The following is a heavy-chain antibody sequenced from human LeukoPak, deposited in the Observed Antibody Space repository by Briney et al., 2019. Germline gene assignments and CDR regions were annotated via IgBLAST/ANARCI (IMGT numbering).Heavy chain of an antibody. CDR3: ARLVSSGTHGYFDY. D-gene: IGHD1-26*01. V-gene: IGHV4-39*07. CDR2: MSYSGST. Sequence: SETLSLTCTVSDGSINCGWIRQPPGEGLEGLGSMSYSGSTFYNPSLKSRVTMSVDKSNNQFSLKLSSVIAADTAVYYCARLVSSGTHGYFDYWGQGTLVTVSS. CDR1: DGSIN. J-gene: IGHJ4*02.